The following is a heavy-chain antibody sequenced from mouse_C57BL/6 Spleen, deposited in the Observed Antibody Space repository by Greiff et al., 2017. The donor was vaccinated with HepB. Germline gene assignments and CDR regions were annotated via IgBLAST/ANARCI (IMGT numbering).Heavy chain of an antibody. Sequence: QVQLQQSGPELVKPGASVKISCKASGYAFSSSWMNWVKQRPGKGLEWIGRIYPGDGDTNYNGKFKGKATLTADKSSSTAYMQLSSLTSEDSAVYFCASNWERGWNGYWGQGAPVTVSA. CDR1: GYAFSSSW. CDR3: ASNWERGWNGY. V-gene: IGHV1-82*01. CDR2: IYPGDGDT. D-gene: IGHD4-1*01. J-gene: IGHJ3*01.